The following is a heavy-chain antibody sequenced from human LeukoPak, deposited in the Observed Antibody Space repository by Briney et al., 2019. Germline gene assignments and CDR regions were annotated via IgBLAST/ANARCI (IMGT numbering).Heavy chain of an antibody. CDR2: ISAYNGNT. CDR3: ARGLRYYGSGSFLDY. CDR1: GYTFTSYG. D-gene: IGHD3-10*01. J-gene: IGHJ4*02. Sequence: ASVKVSCKASGYTFTSYGISWVRQAPGQGLEWMGWISAYNGNTNYAQKLQGRGTMTTDTSTSTAYMELRSLRSDDTAVYSCARGLRYYGSGSFLDYGGQGTLVTVS. V-gene: IGHV1-18*01.